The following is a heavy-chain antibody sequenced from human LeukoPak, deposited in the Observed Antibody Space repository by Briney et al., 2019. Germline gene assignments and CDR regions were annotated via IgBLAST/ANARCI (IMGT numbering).Heavy chain of an antibody. D-gene: IGHD2-2*01. J-gene: IGHJ4*02. CDR3: ARKCSSTSCYNY. CDR1: GGSFSGYY. V-gene: IGHV4-34*01. Sequence: SETLSLTCAVYGGSFSGYYWSWIRQPPGKGLEWIGEINHSGSTNYNPSLKSRVTISVDTSKNQFSLKLSSVTAADTAVYYCARKCSSTSCYNYWGQGNPGHRLL. CDR2: INHSGST.